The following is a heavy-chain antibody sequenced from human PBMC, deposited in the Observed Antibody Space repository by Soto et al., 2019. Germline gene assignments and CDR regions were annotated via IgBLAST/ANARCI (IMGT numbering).Heavy chain of an antibody. V-gene: IGHV3-48*01. CDR2: ISSSSSTI. CDR3: ARDIVVVPAAADSDY. CDR1: GFTFSSYS. D-gene: IGHD2-2*01. J-gene: IGHJ4*02. Sequence: EVQLVESGGGLVQPGGSLRLSCAASGFTFSSYSMNWVRQAPGKGLEWVSYISSSSSTIYYADSVKGRFTISRDNAKNSLYLQMNSPRAEDTAVYYCARDIVVVPAAADSDYWGQGTLVTVSS.